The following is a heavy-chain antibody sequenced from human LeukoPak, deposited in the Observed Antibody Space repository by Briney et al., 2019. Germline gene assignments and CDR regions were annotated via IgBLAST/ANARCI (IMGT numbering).Heavy chain of an antibody. V-gene: IGHV4-39*07. CDR1: GGSISSRSYY. CDR3: ARERDFYDSSDSPSY. CDR2: IYYSGST. Sequence: SETLSLTCTVSGGSISSRSYYWGWIRQPPGKGLEWIGTIYYSGSTYYNPSLKSRVTISVDTSKNQFSLKVRSVTAADTAVYYCARERDFYDSSDSPSYWGQGTLVIVSS. D-gene: IGHD3-22*01. J-gene: IGHJ4*02.